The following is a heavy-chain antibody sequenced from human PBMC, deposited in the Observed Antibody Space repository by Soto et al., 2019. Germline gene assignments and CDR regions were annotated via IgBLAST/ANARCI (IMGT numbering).Heavy chain of an antibody. CDR2: TYYRSKWYN. V-gene: IGHV6-1*01. J-gene: IGHJ4*02. D-gene: IGHD6-13*01. CDR3: ARGGIAAAGIEYYFDY. CDR1: GDSVSSNSAA. Sequence: KQSQTLSLTCAISGDSVSSNSAAWNWIRQSPSRGLEWLGRTYYRSKWYNDYAVSVKSRITINPDTSKNQFSLQLNSVTPEDTAVYYCARGGIAAAGIEYYFDYWGQGTLVTVSS.